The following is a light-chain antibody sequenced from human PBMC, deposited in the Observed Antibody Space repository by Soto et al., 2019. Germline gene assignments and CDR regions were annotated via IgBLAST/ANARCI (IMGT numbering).Light chain of an antibody. J-gene: IGKJ1*01. CDR2: GAS. V-gene: IGKV1-6*01. CDR3: LQDHSYPWT. CDR1: QGIRND. Sequence: AIQLTQSPSSLSASVGDRVSITCRASQGIRNDLGWYQHKPGKAPKLLIHGASSLQSGVPSRFSGSASGTEFTPTISSLQPEDLASYYCLQDHSYPWTFGQGTKVEI.